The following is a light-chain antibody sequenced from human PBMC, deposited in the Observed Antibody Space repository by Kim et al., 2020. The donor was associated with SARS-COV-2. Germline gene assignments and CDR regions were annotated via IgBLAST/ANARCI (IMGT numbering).Light chain of an antibody. CDR2: LNSDGSH. Sequence: ASVKLTCTLSSGHSSNAIAWHQQQPEKGPRHLMKLNSDGSHTKGDGIPDRFSGSSSGAERYLTISSLQSEDEGDYYCQTWGTGFWVFGGGTKLTV. V-gene: IGLV4-69*01. CDR3: QTWGTGFWV. J-gene: IGLJ3*02. CDR1: SGHSSNA.